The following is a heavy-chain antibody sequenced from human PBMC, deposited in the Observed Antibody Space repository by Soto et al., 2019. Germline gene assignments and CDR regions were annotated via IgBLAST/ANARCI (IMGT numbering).Heavy chain of an antibody. CDR3: ASSGYCSRSSCYSFDY. D-gene: IGHD2-2*01. Sequence: SETLSLTCNVSGASMSSYYWSWVRQPPGKGLEWIGYIFHSGSSNYSPSLKSQVTISVDTSKNQFSLNLSSVTAADTAVYYCASSGYCSRSSCYSFDYWGQGTLVTV. CDR1: GASMSSYY. V-gene: IGHV4-59*01. CDR2: IFHSGSS. J-gene: IGHJ4*02.